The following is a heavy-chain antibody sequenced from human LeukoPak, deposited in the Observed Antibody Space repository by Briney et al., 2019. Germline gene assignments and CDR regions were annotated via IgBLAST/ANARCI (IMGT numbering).Heavy chain of an antibody. V-gene: IGHV1-2*02. CDR3: ARGGAWGDREVDY. J-gene: IGHJ4*02. CDR1: AYTFIAYY. Sequence: ASLKVSCKASAYTFIAYYMQWVRQAPGQGLERMGGINPKSGGTKYAEKFQGRVTMTRDTSISTAYMDLSRLTSDDTAVYYCARGGAWGDREVDYWGQGSLVTVSS. D-gene: IGHD3-16*01. CDR2: INPKSGGT.